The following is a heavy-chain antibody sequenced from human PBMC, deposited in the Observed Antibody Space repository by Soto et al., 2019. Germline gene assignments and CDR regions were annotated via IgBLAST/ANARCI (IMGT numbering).Heavy chain of an antibody. D-gene: IGHD6-19*01. J-gene: IGHJ5*02. CDR2: IYYSGST. CDR3: ARETYSSGWYYWFDP. CDR1: GGSISSYY. V-gene: IGHV4-59*01. Sequence: SETLSLTCTVSGGSISSYYWSWIRQPPGKGLEWIGSIYYSGSTYYNPSLKSRVTISVDTSKNQFSLRLSSVTAADTAVYYCARETYSSGWYYWFDPWGQGTLVTVSS.